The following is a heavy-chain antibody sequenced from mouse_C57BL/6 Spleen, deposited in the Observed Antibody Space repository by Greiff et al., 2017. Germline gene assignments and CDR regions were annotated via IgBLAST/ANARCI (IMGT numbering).Heavy chain of an antibody. J-gene: IGHJ4*01. V-gene: IGHV2-2*01. D-gene: IGHD2-1*01. Sequence: VKLVESGPGLVQPSQSLSITCTVSGFSLTSYGVHWVRQSPGKGLEWLGVIWSGGSTDYNAAFISRLSISKDNSKSQVFFKMNSLQADDTAIYYCARKEIYYGNYDYAMDYWGQGTSVTVSS. CDR1: GFSLTSYG. CDR3: ARKEIYYGNYDYAMDY. CDR2: IWSGGST.